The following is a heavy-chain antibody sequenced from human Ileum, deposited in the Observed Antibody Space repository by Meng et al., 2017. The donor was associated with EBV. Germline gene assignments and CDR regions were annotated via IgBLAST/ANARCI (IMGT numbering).Heavy chain of an antibody. Sequence: VRLREAGQGLWGPSGTLSLTCSVSGDSISNEHWWSWVRQSPGKGLEWIGEIHHTRGPNYNPSLKSRVIISVDKSNNHFSLRLSAVTAADTAVYYCASNGAFSLDHWGQGTLVTVSS. CDR1: GDSISNEHW. CDR3: ASNGAFSLDH. D-gene: IGHD2-8*01. V-gene: IGHV4-4*02. CDR2: IHHTRGP. J-gene: IGHJ4*02.